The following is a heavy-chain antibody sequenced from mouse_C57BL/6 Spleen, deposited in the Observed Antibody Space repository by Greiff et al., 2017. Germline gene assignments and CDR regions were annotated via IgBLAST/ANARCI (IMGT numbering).Heavy chain of an antibody. Sequence: QVQLQQPGAELVKPGASVKMSCTASGYTFTSYWITWVKQRPGQGLEWIGDIYPGSGSTTYNEKFKSKATLTVDTSSSTAYMPLSSLSSEYSAVYYCNYCSSYYFDYWGQGTTLTVSS. CDR1: GYTFTSYW. D-gene: IGHD1-1*01. CDR3: NYCSSYYFDY. V-gene: IGHV1-55*01. CDR2: IYPGSGST. J-gene: IGHJ2*01.